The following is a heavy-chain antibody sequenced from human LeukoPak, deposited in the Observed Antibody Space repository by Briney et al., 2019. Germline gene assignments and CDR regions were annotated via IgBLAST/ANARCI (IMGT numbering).Heavy chain of an antibody. CDR1: GGSISSSSYY. CDR2: IYYSGST. CDR3: ARDRYYYGSGSYNEVYYYYYMDV. Sequence: SETLSLTCTVSGGSISSSSYYWGWIRQPPGKGLEWIGSIYYSGSTYYNPSLKSRVTISVDTSKNQFSLKLSSVTAADTAVYYCARDRYYYGSGSYNEVYYYYYMDVWGKGTTVTVSS. V-gene: IGHV4-39*07. D-gene: IGHD3-10*01. J-gene: IGHJ6*03.